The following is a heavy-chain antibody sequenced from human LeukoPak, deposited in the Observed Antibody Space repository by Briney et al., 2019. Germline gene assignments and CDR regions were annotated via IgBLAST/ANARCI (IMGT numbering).Heavy chain of an antibody. J-gene: IGHJ4*02. Sequence: ASVKVSCKASGYTFTGYYMHWVRQAPGQGLEWMGWINPNSGGTNYAQKFQGRVTMTRDTSISTAYMELSRLRSDDTAVYYCASELAAWYYYDSSGYQTDYWGQGTLDTVSS. D-gene: IGHD3-22*01. CDR1: GYTFTGYY. CDR2: INPNSGGT. CDR3: ASELAAWYYYDSSGYQTDY. V-gene: IGHV1-2*02.